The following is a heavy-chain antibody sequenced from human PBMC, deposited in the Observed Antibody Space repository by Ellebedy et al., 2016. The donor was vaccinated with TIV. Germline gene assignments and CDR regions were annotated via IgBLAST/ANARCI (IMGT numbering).Heavy chain of an antibody. V-gene: IGHV1-2*02. CDR2: LNTNNGAT. J-gene: IGHJ6*02. D-gene: IGHD5-18*01. CDR3: GRGGQNTPMVTRHYYYNMDV. Sequence: AASVKVSCKASGYTXXHYYXHWVRPXPGQCXSWMGWLNTNNGATNYAQKFQGRVTMTRDTSISTAYMELSSLRSDDTAVYYCGRGGQNTPMVTRHYYYNMDVWGQGTTVTVSS. CDR1: GYTXXHYY.